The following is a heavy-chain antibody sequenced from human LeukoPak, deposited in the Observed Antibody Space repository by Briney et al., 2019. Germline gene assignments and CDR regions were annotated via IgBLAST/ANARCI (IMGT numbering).Heavy chain of an antibody. CDR3: AGNIAARLDY. CDR1: GGSFSGYH. D-gene: IGHD6-6*01. J-gene: IGHJ4*02. V-gene: IGHV4-34*01. CDR2: IDHSGST. Sequence: SETLSLTCAVYGGSFSGYHWSWIRQPPGKGLEWIGEIDHSGSTNYNPSLKSRVTISVDTSKNRFSLKLSSVTAADTAVYYCAGNIAARLDYWGQGTLVTVSS.